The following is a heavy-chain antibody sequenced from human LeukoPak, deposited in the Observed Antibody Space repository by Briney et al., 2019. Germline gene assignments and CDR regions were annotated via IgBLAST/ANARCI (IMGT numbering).Heavy chain of an antibody. J-gene: IGHJ4*02. CDR3: ARDDIVVVPAARPYFDY. V-gene: IGHV1-18*01. CDR2: ISGYNGHT. Sequence: ASVKVSCKASGYTFTSYGISWVRQAPGQGLEWMGWISGYNGHTNYAQKLQGRVTMTTDASTSTAYMELRRLRSDDTAVYYCARDDIVVVPAARPYFDYWGQGTLVTVSS. CDR1: GYTFTSYG. D-gene: IGHD2-2*01.